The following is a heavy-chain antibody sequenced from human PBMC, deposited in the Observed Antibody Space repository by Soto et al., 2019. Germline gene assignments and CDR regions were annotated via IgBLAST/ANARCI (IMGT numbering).Heavy chain of an antibody. CDR2: IYYSGST. J-gene: IGHJ4*02. D-gene: IGHD3-10*01. V-gene: IGHV4-30-4*01. Sequence: QVQLQESGPGLVKPSQTLSLTCTVSGGSISSGDYYWSWIRQPPGKGLEWIGYIYYSGSTYYHPSLTSRVTISVGPSKTQFSLQLSSVTAADTAVYYCARGEMVRGVPFDYWGQGTLVTVSS. CDR3: ARGEMVRGVPFDY. CDR1: GGSISSGDYY.